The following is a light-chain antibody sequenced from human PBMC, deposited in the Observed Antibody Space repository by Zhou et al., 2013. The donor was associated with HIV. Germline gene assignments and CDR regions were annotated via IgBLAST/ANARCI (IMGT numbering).Light chain of an antibody. Sequence: EIIMTQSPATLSLSPGERVTLSCRASQSVSSYLAWYQQKPGQAPRLLIYGASTRATGIPARFSGTGSGAEFTLTISSLHSEDVAVYYCQQYNNQPPLTFGGGTKVEIK. V-gene: IGKV3-15*01. CDR1: QSVSSY. CDR3: QQYNNQPPLT. CDR2: GAS. J-gene: IGKJ4*01.